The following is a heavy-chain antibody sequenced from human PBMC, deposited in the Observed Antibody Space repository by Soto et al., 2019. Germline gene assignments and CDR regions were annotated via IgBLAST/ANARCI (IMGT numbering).Heavy chain of an antibody. CDR2: ISYDGSNK. Sequence: QVQLVESGGGVVQPGRSLRLSCAASGFTFSSYGMHWVRQAPGKGLEWVAVISYDGSNKYYADSVKGRFTISRDNSKNTLYLQMNSLRAEDRAVYYCAKVPFSSGWYGGMGAFDIWGQGTMVTVSS. CDR1: GFTFSSYG. D-gene: IGHD6-19*01. V-gene: IGHV3-30*18. CDR3: AKVPFSSGWYGGMGAFDI. J-gene: IGHJ3*02.